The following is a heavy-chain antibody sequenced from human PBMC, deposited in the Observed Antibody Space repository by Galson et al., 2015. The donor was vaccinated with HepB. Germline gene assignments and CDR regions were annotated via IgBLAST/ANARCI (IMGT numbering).Heavy chain of an antibody. V-gene: IGHV4-39*01. Sequence: TLSLTCSVSGVSISSRSYYWSWNRQPPGKGLEWIASIYYSGSTHYSPSLKSRVTISADTSKNQFSLRLTSATAADTAVYYCVRHGNDDFYYAMDVWGQGTTVAVSS. CDR1: GVSISSRSYY. CDR3: VRHGNDDFYYAMDV. CDR2: IYYSGST. D-gene: IGHD1-1*01. J-gene: IGHJ6*02.